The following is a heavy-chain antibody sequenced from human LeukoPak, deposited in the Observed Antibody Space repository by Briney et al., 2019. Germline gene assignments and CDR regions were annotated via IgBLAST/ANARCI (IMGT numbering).Heavy chain of an antibody. D-gene: IGHD3-22*01. CDR1: GYTFTSYG. J-gene: IGHJ4*02. CDR2: ISAYNGNT. CDR3: ARARDYYDSSGYSDY. V-gene: IGHV1-18*01. Sequence: ASVKVSCKASGYTFTSYGISWVRQAPGQGLEWMGWISAYNGNTNCAQKLQGRVTMTTDTSTSTAYMELRSLRSDDTAVYYCARARDYYDSSGYSDYWGQGTLVTVSS.